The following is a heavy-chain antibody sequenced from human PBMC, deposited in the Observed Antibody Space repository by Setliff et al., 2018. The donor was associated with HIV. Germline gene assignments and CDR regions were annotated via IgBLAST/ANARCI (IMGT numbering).Heavy chain of an antibody. CDR3: ARVRVGATPLDY. V-gene: IGHV1-18*01. CDR1: GYTFPNYG. CDR2: ISAYTAST. D-gene: IGHD1-26*01. Sequence: ASVKVSCKASGYTFPNYGITWVRQAPGQGLEWMGWISAYTASTNYAQNLQGRVTLTTDTSTSTAYMELRSLRSDDTAVYYCARVRVGATPLDYWGQGTLVT. J-gene: IGHJ4*02.